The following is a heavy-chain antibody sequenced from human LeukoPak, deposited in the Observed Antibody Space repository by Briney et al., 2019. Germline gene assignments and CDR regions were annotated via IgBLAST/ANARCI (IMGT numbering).Heavy chain of an antibody. D-gene: IGHD6-13*01. V-gene: IGHV4-59*08. CDR3: ARNTDSSTWSWFDP. J-gene: IGHJ5*02. CDR2: IYYSGST. Sequence: PSETLSLTCTVSGDSISGYYWTWIRQTPGKGLEWIGHIYYSGSTNYNPSLKSRVTISIDTSKNQFFLKLRSVTAADSAVYYCARNTDSSTWSWFDPWGQGTLVTVSS. CDR1: GDSISGYY.